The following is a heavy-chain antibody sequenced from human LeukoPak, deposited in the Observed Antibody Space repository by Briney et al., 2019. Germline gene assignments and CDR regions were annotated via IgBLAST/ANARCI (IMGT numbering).Heavy chain of an antibody. D-gene: IGHD5-24*01. V-gene: IGHV4-30-4*01. Sequence: SQTLSLTCTVSGGSISSGDYYRSWIRQPPGTGLEWIGYIYYSGSTYYNPSLKSRVTISVDTSKNQFSLKLSSVTAADTAMYYCAAQRDGWFDPWGQGTLVTVSS. J-gene: IGHJ5*02. CDR2: IYYSGST. CDR1: GGSISSGDYY. CDR3: AAQRDGWFDP.